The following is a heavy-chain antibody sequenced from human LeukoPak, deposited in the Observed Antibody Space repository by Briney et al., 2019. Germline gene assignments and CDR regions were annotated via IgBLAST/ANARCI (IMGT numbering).Heavy chain of an antibody. V-gene: IGHV4-30-2*01. Sequence: SQTLSLTCAVSGGSISSGGYSWSWIRQPPGKGLEWIGYIYHSGSTYYNPSLKSLVTISVDRYKTQCSLKLSSVTAADTAVYYCARTAAEGFDYGGQGPLVTVSS. CDR2: IYHSGST. D-gene: IGHD6-13*01. CDR1: GGSISSGGYS. CDR3: ARTAAEGFDY. J-gene: IGHJ4*02.